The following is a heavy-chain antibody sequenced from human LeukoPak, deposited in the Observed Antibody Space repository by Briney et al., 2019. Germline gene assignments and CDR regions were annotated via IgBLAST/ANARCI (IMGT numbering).Heavy chain of an antibody. J-gene: IGHJ4*02. CDR2: ISGSADRT. D-gene: IGHD3-10*01. Sequence: PGGSLRLSCAATGFTFSGNAMSWVRQAPGKGLEWVSAISGSADRTYYADSVKGRFTISRDNSKNTLYLQMNSLRPEDTAIYYCAKESPYGSGSRNYYFHYWGQGTLVTVSS. V-gene: IGHV3-23*01. CDR1: GFTFSGNA. CDR3: AKESPYGSGSRNYYFHY.